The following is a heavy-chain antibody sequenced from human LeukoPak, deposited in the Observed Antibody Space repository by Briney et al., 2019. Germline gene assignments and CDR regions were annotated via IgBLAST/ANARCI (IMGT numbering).Heavy chain of an antibody. CDR1: GFSLSTSGVG. D-gene: IGHD4-17*01. CDR2: IYWNDNK. CDR3: AHYGDYRFLYYFDY. J-gene: IGHJ4*02. V-gene: IGHV2-5*01. Sequence: SGPTLLHPTQTLTLTFTFSGFSLSTSGVGVGWIRQPPGKALEWLALIYWNDNKLYSPSLKSRLTITKDTSNNQVVLTMTNMDPVDTATYYCAHYGDYRFLYYFDYWGQGTLVTVSP.